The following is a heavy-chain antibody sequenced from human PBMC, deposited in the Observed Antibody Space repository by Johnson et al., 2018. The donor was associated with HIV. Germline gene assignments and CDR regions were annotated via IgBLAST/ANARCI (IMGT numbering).Heavy chain of an antibody. CDR1: GFIFSRYG. D-gene: IGHD5-12*01. CDR3: ARGGGWATDAFDI. CDR2: IWYDGSRQ. Sequence: VQLVESGGGVVQPGGSLRLSCAASGFIFSRYGMHWVRQAPGKGLEWVAFIWYDGSRQYYPDSVNGRFTISRDNAKNSLYLQMNSLRAEDTAVYYCARGGGWATDAFDIWGQGTMVTVSS. V-gene: IGHV3-33*01. J-gene: IGHJ3*02.